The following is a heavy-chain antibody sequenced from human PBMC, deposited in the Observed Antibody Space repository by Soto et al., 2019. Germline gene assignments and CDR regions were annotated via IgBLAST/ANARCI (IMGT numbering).Heavy chain of an antibody. CDR1: GFTFRNYA. V-gene: IGHV3-23*01. CDR3: PKDQIQLWPYGMDV. Sequence: EVQLLESGGGLVQPGGSLRLSCAASGFTFRNYAMTWVRQAPGKGLEWVSGISGNGGTTYYADSVKGRFTISRDNXXNTVSLRMNSLRAEDTAVYYCPKDQIQLWPYGMDVWGQGTTVTVSS. J-gene: IGHJ6*02. CDR2: ISGNGGTT. D-gene: IGHD5-18*01.